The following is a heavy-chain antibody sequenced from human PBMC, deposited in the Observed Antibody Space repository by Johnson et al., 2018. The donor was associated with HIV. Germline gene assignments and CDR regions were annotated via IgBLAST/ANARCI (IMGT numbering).Heavy chain of an antibody. CDR3: ARDFMYAFDI. V-gene: IGHV3-30-3*01. CDR1: GFTFSSYA. J-gene: IGHJ3*02. D-gene: IGHD3-10*02. Sequence: QVQLVESGGGLVQPGGSLKLSCAASGFTFSSYAMHWVRQAPGKGLDWVAVISYDGSNKYYADSVKGRFTISRDNSKNTLYLQMNSLRAEDTAVYYCARDFMYAFDIWGQGTMVTVSS. CDR2: ISYDGSNK.